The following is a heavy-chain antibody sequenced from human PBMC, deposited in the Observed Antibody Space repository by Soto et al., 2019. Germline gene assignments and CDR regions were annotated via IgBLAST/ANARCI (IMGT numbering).Heavy chain of an antibody. Sequence: QITLKESGPPLVKPTQTLTLTCTFSGFSLSTTGVGVGWIRQPPGKALEWLALIYWDDDKRYSPSLKSRLTITKVTSKNQVVLTMTNVDPVDTGTYFCAHRRVGRELDYWGQGTLVTVSS. CDR3: AHRRVGRELDY. CDR2: IYWDDDK. CDR1: GFSLSTTGVG. D-gene: IGHD3-3*01. V-gene: IGHV2-5*02. J-gene: IGHJ4*02.